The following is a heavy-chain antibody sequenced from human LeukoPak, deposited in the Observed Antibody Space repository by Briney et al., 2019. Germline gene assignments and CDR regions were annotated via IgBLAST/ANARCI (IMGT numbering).Heavy chain of an antibody. J-gene: IGHJ3*02. CDR2: FDPEEDET. Sequence: ASVKVSCKVSGYTLTELSMDCVRHAPGKRLGWIGGFDPEEDETIYAQKFQGRVTMTEHTSTDTGYLELSRLRSEDTVVYYCATGLYFVWLVAFDICGEEAMGSVS. CDR3: ATGLYFVWLVAFDI. V-gene: IGHV1-24*01. D-gene: IGHD3-9*01. CDR1: GYTLTELS.